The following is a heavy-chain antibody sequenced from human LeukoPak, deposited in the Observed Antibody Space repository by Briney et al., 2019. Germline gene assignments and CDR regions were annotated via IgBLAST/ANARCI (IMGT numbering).Heavy chain of an antibody. D-gene: IGHD5-24*01. Sequence: SSSSSTIYYADSVKGRFTISRDNAKNSLYLQMNSLRAEDTAVYYCARIIGWLQFGYFDYWGQGTLVTVSS. V-gene: IGHV3-48*04. J-gene: IGHJ4*02. CDR2: SSSSSTI. CDR3: ARIIGWLQFGYFDY.